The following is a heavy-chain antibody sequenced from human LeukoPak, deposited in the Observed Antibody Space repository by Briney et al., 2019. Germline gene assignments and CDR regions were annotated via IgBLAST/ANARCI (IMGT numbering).Heavy chain of an antibody. D-gene: IGHD6-19*01. Sequence: AGGSLRLSCAASGFTFSSYAMHWVRQAPGKGLEWVAVISYDGSNKYYADSVKGRFTISRDNSKNTLYLQMNSLRAEDTAVYYCAKEQWLGKMNYFDYWGQGTLVTVSS. V-gene: IGHV3-30-3*01. CDR1: GFTFSSYA. CDR2: ISYDGSNK. J-gene: IGHJ4*02. CDR3: AKEQWLGKMNYFDY.